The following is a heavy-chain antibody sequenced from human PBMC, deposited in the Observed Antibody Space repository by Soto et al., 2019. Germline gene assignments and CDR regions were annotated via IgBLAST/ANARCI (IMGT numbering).Heavy chain of an antibody. Sequence: PSETLSLTSTVSGGSISSYYWSWIRQPPGKGLEWIGYIYYSGSTNYNPSLKSRVTISVDTSKNQFSLKLSSVTAADTAVYYFASSCWYVKALDYFAYWGQGTLVTVSS. CDR1: GGSISSYY. D-gene: IGHD6-13*01. CDR3: ASSCWYVKALDYFAY. CDR2: IYYSGST. V-gene: IGHV4-59*08. J-gene: IGHJ4*02.